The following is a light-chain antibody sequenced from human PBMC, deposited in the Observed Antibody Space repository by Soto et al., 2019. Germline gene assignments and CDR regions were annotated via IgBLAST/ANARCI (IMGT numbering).Light chain of an antibody. CDR1: QSVSSY. CDR3: QQAPSHPLN. J-gene: IGKJ4*01. Sequence: IVLTQSPAARCVSPWGRATRSCRGSQSVSSYLAWYQQKPGQAPRLLIYDASNRATGIPARFSGSGSGTDFTLTISSLQPPAFATYYSQQAPSHPLNFAGGTKVDIK. CDR2: DAS. V-gene: IGKV3-11*01.